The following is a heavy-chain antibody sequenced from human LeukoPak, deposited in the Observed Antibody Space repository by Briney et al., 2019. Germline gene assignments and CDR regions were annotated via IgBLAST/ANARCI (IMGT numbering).Heavy chain of an antibody. V-gene: IGHV3-11*01. Sequence: GGSLRLSCAASGFTFSDYYMSWIRQAPGKGLEWVSYISSSGSTIYYADSVKGRFTISRDNAKNSLYLQMNSLRAEDTAVYYCARVRRDGSSDYFDYWGQGTLVTVSS. D-gene: IGHD5-24*01. CDR3: ARVRRDGSSDYFDY. CDR2: ISSSGSTI. CDR1: GFTFSDYY. J-gene: IGHJ4*02.